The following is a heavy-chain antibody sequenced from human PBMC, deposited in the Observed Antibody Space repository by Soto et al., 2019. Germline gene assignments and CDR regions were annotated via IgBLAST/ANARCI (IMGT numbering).Heavy chain of an antibody. J-gene: IGHJ3*01. CDR2: ISWDGDST. V-gene: IGHV3-43*01. D-gene: IGHD3-16*01. CDR3: AKDNLEKWLDVWGESLDV. CDR1: GFTFDDYP. Sequence: EVQLVESGGAVVQPGGSLRLSCAASGFTFDDYPMHWVRQAPGKGLEWVSLISWDGDSTSLADSVKGRFTVARDNNKNALYLQMNSLRTEDTALYFCAKDNLEKWLDVWGESLDVWGQVTMVTVSS.